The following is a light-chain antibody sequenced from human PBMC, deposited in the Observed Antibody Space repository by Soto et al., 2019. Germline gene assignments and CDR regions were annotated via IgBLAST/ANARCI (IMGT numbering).Light chain of an antibody. J-gene: IGLJ1*01. V-gene: IGLV2-8*01. CDR2: EVN. CDR3: SSYAGSTNPNFV. Sequence: QSVLTQPPSASGSPGQSVTISCTGTSSDVGGCNYVSWYQQHPGKAPKLMIYEVNKRPSGVPDRFSGSKSGNTASPTVSGLQAEDEADYYCSSYAGSTNPNFVFGTGTKVTVL. CDR1: SSDVGGCNY.